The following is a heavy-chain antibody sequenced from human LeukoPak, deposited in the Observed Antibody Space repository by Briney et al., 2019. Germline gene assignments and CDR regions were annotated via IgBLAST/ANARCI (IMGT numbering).Heavy chain of an antibody. CDR1: GYTLTELS. CDR3: ATGPLKYWGTRRSDY. J-gene: IGHJ4*02. Sequence: ASVKVSCKVSGYTLTELSMHWVRQAPGKGLEWMGGFDPEDGETIYAQKLQGRVTMTEDTSTDTAYMELSSLRSEDTAVYYCATGPLKYWGTRRSDYWGQGTLVTVSS. V-gene: IGHV1-24*01. CDR2: FDPEDGET. D-gene: IGHD2-21*01.